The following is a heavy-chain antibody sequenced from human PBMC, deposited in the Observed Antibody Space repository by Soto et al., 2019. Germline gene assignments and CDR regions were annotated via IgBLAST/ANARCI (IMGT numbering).Heavy chain of an antibody. J-gene: IGHJ6*03. V-gene: IGHV3-23*01. Sequence: EVQLLESGGGLVQPGGSLRLSCAASGFTFSSYAMSWVRQAPGKGLEWVSAISGSGGSTYYADSVKGRFTISRDNSKNTLYLQMSSLRAEDTAVYYCANDFWSGYYSFNYYYYMDVWGKGTTVTVSS. CDR2: ISGSGGST. CDR3: ANDFWSGYYSFNYYYYMDV. D-gene: IGHD3-3*01. CDR1: GFTFSSYA.